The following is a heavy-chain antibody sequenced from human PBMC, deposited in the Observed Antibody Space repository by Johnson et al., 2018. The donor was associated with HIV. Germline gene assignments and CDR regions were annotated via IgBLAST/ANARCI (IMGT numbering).Heavy chain of an antibody. Sequence: QVQLVESGGGVVQPGGSLRLSCAASGFTFSSYGMHWVRQAPGKGLEWVAFIRYDGSNKYYADSVKGRFTISRDSSKNTLYLQLNSLRPEDTAVYYCARDVGAFDIWGQGTMVTVSS. D-gene: IGHD1-26*01. CDR2: IRYDGSNK. J-gene: IGHJ3*02. CDR3: ARDVGAFDI. CDR1: GFTFSSYG. V-gene: IGHV3-30*02.